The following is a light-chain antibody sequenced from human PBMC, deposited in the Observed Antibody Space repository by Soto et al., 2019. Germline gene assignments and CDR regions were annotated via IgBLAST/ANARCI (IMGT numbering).Light chain of an antibody. CDR3: QQRSNWPPLT. CDR1: QSVGSY. J-gene: IGKJ4*01. CDR2: GAS. V-gene: IGKV3-11*01. Sequence: EIVLTQSPATLSLSPGEGATLSCRASQSVGSYLAWFQQKPGQAPRLLIYGASNRAAGVPARFSGSGSGTDFTLHISSLEPEDFAVYYCQQRSNWPPLTFGGGTKVELK.